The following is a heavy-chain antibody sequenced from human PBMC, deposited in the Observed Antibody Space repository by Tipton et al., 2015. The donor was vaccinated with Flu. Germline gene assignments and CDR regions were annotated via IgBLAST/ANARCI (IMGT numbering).Heavy chain of an antibody. Sequence: SLRLSCAASGFTFSSDAMSWVRQAPGKGLEWVSAIRGSGGDTYYADSVKGRFTIPRDNSKNTLYLQMRSLRVEDTAVYYCAKEGQYDFWSGYYRAFESWGQGTLVTVSS. CDR1: GFTFSSDA. J-gene: IGHJ4*02. CDR2: IRGSGGDT. CDR3: AKEGQYDFWSGYYRAFES. D-gene: IGHD3-3*01. V-gene: IGHV3-23*01.